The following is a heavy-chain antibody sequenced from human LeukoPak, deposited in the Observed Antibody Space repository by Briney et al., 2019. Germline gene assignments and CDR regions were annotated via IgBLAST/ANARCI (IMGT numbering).Heavy chain of an antibody. J-gene: IGHJ4*02. V-gene: IGHV4-30-2*01. CDR2: IYHSGST. CDR1: GGSISSGGYS. CDR3: ARGSYWNYFDY. Sequence: SGTLSLTCAVSGGSISSGGYSWSWIRQPPGKGLEWIGYIYHSGSTYYNPSLKNRVTISVDRSKNQFSLKLSSVTAADTAVYYCARGSYWNYFDYWGQGTLVTVSS. D-gene: IGHD2-21*01.